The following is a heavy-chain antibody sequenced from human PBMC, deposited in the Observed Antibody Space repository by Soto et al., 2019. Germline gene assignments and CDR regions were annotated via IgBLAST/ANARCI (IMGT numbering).Heavy chain of an antibody. J-gene: IGHJ4*02. CDR1: GYSFTSFW. Sequence: PGESLKISCQGFGYSFTSFWIGWVRQMPGKGLEWMGIINPVDSDTRYSPSFQGQVTISVDKSITTAYLQWSSLKASDTAMYYCAIGVFRPPSTPNFDDWGMGTLVTVSS. V-gene: IGHV5-51*01. CDR3: AIGVFRPPSTPNFDD. CDR2: INPVDSDT.